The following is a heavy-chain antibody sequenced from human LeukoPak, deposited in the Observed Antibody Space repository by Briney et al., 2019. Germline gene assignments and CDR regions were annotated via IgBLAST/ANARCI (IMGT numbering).Heavy chain of an antibody. CDR2: ISSSGSTI. J-gene: IGHJ4*02. Sequence: GGSLRLSCAASGFTFSDYYMSWIRQAPGKGLEWVSYISSSGSTIYYADSVKGRFTISRDNSKNSLYLQMNSLRAEDTAVYYCARERNYYDSSRSGSFDYWGQGTLVTLSS. V-gene: IGHV3-11*01. CDR1: GFTFSDYY. D-gene: IGHD3-22*01. CDR3: ARERNYYDSSRSGSFDY.